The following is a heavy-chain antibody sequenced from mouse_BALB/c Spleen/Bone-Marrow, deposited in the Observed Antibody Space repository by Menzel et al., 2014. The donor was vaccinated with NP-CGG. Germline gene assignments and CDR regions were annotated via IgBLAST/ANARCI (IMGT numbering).Heavy chain of an antibody. V-gene: IGHV1-4*01. CDR2: INPSSGYT. J-gene: IGHJ3*01. Sequence: QVQLQQSGAELARPGASVQMSCKASGYTFDYYTVQWVKQRPGRGLEWIGYINPSSGYTNYNQKFKDKATLTADKSSSTAYMQLSSLTSEDSAVYYCAREVYGSWFAYWGQGTLVTVSA. CDR3: AREVYGSWFAY. D-gene: IGHD2-2*01. CDR1: GYTFDYYT.